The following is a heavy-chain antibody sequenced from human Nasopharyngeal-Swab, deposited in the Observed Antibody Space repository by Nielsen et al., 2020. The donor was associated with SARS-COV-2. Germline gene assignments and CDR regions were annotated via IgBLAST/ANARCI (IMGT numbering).Heavy chain of an antibody. Sequence: GGSLRLSCAASGFTLSSYWMHWVRQAPGKGLVLVSRINRDGSSTSYADSVKGRFTISRDNAKNTLYLQMNSLRVEDTAVYYCARETAVAGDYYCDYWGQGTLVAVSS. CDR1: GFTLSSYW. CDR3: ARETAVAGDYYCDY. J-gene: IGHJ4*02. D-gene: IGHD6-19*01. V-gene: IGHV3-74*01. CDR2: INRDGSST.